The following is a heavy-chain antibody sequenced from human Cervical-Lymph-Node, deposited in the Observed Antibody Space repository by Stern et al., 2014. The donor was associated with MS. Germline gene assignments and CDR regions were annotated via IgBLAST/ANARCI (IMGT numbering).Heavy chain of an antibody. D-gene: IGHD3-22*01. Sequence: DQLVESGGGVVQPGTSLRLSCVASGFTFSDFAMHWVRQAPGKGLEWVAITSYDGGNKYYTDSVKGRFTISRDNPKDTLYLQMNSLRPEDTAVYYCARDSDSSGYAVPAFDSWGQGTLVTVSS. CDR1: GFTFSDFA. CDR2: TSYDGGNK. J-gene: IGHJ4*02. CDR3: ARDSDSSGYAVPAFDS. V-gene: IGHV3-30*04.